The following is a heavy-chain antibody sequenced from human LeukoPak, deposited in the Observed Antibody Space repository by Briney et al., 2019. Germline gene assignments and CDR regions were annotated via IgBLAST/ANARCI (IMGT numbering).Heavy chain of an antibody. CDR1: GGSISSDY. Sequence: PSETLSLTCTVSGGSISSDYWSWIRQPPRKGLEWIGYIYYIGSTNYNPSLKSRITISVDTSKSHFSLKLSSVTAADTAVYYCARVVGATGSSDYWGQGTLVTVSS. CDR3: ARVVGATGSSDY. J-gene: IGHJ4*02. V-gene: IGHV4-59*01. D-gene: IGHD1-26*01. CDR2: IYYIGST.